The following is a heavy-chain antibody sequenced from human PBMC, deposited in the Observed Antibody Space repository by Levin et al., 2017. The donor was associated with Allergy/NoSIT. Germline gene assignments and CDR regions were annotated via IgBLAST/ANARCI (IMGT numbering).Heavy chain of an antibody. CDR2: AHHSGTT. CDR3: ARPSGGYGGWFDP. V-gene: IGHV4-59*11. Sequence: PSETLSLTCTVSGGSITRHYWSWIRQFPVKGLEWIGYAHHSGTTNYNPSLKSRVTISVDTSKNQFSLKLTSVRAADTAVYYCARPSGGYGGWFDPWGQGTLVTVSS. J-gene: IGHJ5*02. CDR1: GGSITRHY. D-gene: IGHD4-23*01.